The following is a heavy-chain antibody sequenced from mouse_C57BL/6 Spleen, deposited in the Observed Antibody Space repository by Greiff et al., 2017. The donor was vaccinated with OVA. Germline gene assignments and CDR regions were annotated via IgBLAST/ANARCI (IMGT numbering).Heavy chain of an antibody. V-gene: IGHV3-6*01. Sequence: VQLKESGPGLVKPSQSLSLTCSVTGYSITSGYYWNWIRQFPGNKLEWMGYISYDGSNNYNPSLKNRISITRDTSKNQFFLKLNSVTTEDTATYYCARAHRDEGEGYFDYWGQGTTLTVSS. CDR3: ARAHRDEGEGYFDY. J-gene: IGHJ2*01. CDR2: ISYDGSN. CDR1: GYSITSGYY.